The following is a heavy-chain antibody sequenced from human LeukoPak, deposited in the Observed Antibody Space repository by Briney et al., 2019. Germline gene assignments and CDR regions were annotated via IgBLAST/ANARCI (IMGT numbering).Heavy chain of an antibody. CDR1: GYTFTGYY. Sequence: GASVNVSCKASGYTFTGYYMHWVRQAPGQGLEWMGWINPNSGGTNYAQKFQGRVTMTRDTSISTAYMELSRLRSDDTAVYYCARVPSDKFGELSDSGRGFDPWGQGTLVTVSS. D-gene: IGHD3-10*01. J-gene: IGHJ5*02. V-gene: IGHV1-2*02. CDR3: ARVPSDKFGELSDSGRGFDP. CDR2: INPNSGGT.